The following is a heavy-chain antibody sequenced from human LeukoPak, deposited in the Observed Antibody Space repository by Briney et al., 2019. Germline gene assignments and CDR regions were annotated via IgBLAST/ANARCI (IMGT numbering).Heavy chain of an antibody. CDR2: IYTSGSP. D-gene: IGHD2-2*01. CDR1: GGSISSYY. Sequence: PSGTLSLTCSVSGGSISSYYWSWIRQPPGKGLEWIGYIYTSGSPNYNPSLKSRVTMSVDMSRRQFSLMLSSVTAADTAVYYCARATLRYCSGTTCFPYWFDPWGQGTLVTVSS. CDR3: ARATLRYCSGTTCFPYWFDP. J-gene: IGHJ5*02. V-gene: IGHV4-4*09.